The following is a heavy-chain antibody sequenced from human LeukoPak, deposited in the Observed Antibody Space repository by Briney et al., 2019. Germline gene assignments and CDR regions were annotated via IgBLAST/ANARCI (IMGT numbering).Heavy chain of an antibody. J-gene: IGHJ3*02. Sequence: ASVKVSCKASGYTFTSYYMHWVRQAPGQGHERMGIINPSGGSTSYAQKFQGRVTMTRDTSTSTVYMELSSLRSEDTAVYYCARELNEITMIVSPEGAFDIWGQGTMVTVSS. CDR1: GYTFTSYY. CDR3: ARELNEITMIVSPEGAFDI. D-gene: IGHD3-22*01. V-gene: IGHV1-46*01. CDR2: INPSGGST.